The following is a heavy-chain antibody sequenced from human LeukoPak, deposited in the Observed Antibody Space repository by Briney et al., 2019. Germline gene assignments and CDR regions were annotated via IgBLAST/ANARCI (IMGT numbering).Heavy chain of an antibody. J-gene: IGHJ4*02. CDR1: WFNVSSNY. CDR2: ISSSTSRI. CDR3: ARDIHWSFDY. D-gene: IGHD2-8*02. V-gene: IGHV3-48*02. Sequence: PGGSLRLSCAASWFNVSSNYMRWVRQAPGKGLEWVSYISSSTSRIYYADSVKGRFTISRDSARRSLFLQMNSLRDEDTAVYYWARDIHWSFDYWGQGTLVTVSS.